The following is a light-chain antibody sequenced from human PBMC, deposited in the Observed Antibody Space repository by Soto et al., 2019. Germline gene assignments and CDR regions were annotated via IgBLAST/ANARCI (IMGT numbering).Light chain of an antibody. CDR1: QSVSNNY. Sequence: EIVLTQSPGALSLSPGERATLSCRASQSVSNNYLAWYQQKPGQAPRLLIYGPSTRATGIPDRFSGSGSGTDFTLTISRLEPEDFAVYYCQQYGSSGTFGQGTKVDIK. J-gene: IGKJ1*01. CDR3: QQYGSSGT. CDR2: GPS. V-gene: IGKV3-20*01.